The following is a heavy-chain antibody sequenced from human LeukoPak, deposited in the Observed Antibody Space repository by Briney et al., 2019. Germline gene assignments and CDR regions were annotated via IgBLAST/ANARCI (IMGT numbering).Heavy chain of an antibody. CDR1: GFTFSSYA. J-gene: IGHJ4*02. D-gene: IGHD2-2*01. V-gene: IGHV3-23*01. Sequence: GGSLRLSCAASGFTFSSYAMSWVRQAPGKGLVWVSAISGSGGSTYYADSVKGRFTISRDNSKNTLYLQMNSLRAEDTAVYYCAKGVRSVVVPAAILYYWGQGTLVTVSS. CDR2: ISGSGGST. CDR3: AKGVRSVVVPAAILYY.